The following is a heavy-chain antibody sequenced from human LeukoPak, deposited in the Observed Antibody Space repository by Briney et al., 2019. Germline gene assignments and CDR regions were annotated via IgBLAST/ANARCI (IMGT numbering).Heavy chain of an antibody. J-gene: IGHJ4*02. Sequence: PSETLSLTCSVSGGSISSYYWGWIRQPPGKGLEWIGYIYYSGSTNYNPSLKSRVTISVDTSKNQFSLKLRSVTAADTAVYYCARGGYESSGYYHDCWGQGTLVTVSS. CDR1: GGSISSYY. D-gene: IGHD3-22*01. V-gene: IGHV4-59*01. CDR3: ARGGYESSGYYHDC. CDR2: IYYSGST.